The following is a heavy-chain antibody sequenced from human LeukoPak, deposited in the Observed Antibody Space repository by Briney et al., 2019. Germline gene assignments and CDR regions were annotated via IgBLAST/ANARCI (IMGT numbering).Heavy chain of an antibody. CDR3: ALCDYSSGWYEPQL. CDR1: GYTFTGYY. J-gene: IGHJ4*02. CDR2: INPNSGGT. D-gene: IGHD6-19*01. V-gene: IGHV1-2*02. Sequence: ASVKVSCKASGYTFTGYYMHWVRQAPGQGLEWMGWINPNSGGTNYAQKFQGRVTMTRDTSISTAYMELSRLRSDDTAVYYCALCDYSSGWYEPQLWGQGTLVTVPS.